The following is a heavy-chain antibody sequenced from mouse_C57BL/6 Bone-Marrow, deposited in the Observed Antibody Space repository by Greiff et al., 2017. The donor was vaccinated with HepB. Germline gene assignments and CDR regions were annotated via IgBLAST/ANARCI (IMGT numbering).Heavy chain of an antibody. Sequence: VQLQQSGAELVKPGASVKLSCKASGYTFTSYWMHWVKQRPGQGLEWIGMIHPNSGSTNYKEKFKSKATLTVDKSSSTAYMQLSSLTSEDSAVYYCAPTMVGGYWGQGTTLTVSS. V-gene: IGHV1-64*01. CDR3: APTMVGGY. CDR2: IHPNSGST. D-gene: IGHD2-10*01. J-gene: IGHJ2*01. CDR1: GYTFTSYW.